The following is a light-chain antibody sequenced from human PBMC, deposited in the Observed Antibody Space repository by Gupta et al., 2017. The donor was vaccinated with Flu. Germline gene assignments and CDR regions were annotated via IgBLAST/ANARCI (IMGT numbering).Light chain of an antibody. J-gene: IGLJ1*01. CDR1: SNDVGGYNR. Sequence: QSAPTQPRSVSGPPGQSVTISCTGTSNDVGGYNRVPWYEQRPGKAPKLILYDVTERPSGVPDRFSGSKSGNTASLTISGLQADDEADYYCSSHAGRVTWVFGTGTTVTVL. V-gene: IGLV2-11*01. CDR2: DVT. CDR3: SSHAGRVTWV.